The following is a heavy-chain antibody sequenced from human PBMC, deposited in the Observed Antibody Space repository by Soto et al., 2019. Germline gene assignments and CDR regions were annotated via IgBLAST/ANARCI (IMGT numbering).Heavy chain of an antibody. CDR1: GFTISTHG. CDR3: AAATTWNFHFPY. CDR2: IWYDGSNK. V-gene: IGHV3-33*03. D-gene: IGHD1-7*01. Sequence: PGGSLRLSCAASGFTISTHGMHWVRQAPGKGLEWLANIWYDGSNKFYAESVKGRFSISKDNSKNTLYLQMSSLRAEDTAVYYCAAATTWNFHFPYWGRGTQVTVSS. J-gene: IGHJ4*02.